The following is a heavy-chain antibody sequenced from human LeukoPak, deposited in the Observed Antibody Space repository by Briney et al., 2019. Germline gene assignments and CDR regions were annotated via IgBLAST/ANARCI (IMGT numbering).Heavy chain of an antibody. Sequence: SETLSLTCTVSDGSISSSSYYWAWIRQPPGKGLEWIGSVYYSGSTYYNPSLKSRVTIPVDTSKNQFSLNLSSVTAADTAVYYCARTSNYWSPYFDYWGQGALVTVSS. V-gene: IGHV4-39*07. D-gene: IGHD1-1*01. J-gene: IGHJ4*02. CDR2: VYYSGST. CDR3: ARTSNYWSPYFDY. CDR1: DGSISSSSYY.